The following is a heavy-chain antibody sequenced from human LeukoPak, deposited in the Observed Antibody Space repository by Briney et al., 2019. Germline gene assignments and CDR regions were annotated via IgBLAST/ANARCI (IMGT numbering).Heavy chain of an antibody. CDR1: GGSVSSGSYY. Sequence: SETLSLTCTVSGGSVSSGSYYWSWTQQPPGKGLEWIGYIYYSGSTNYNPSLKSRVTISVDTSKNQFSLKLSSVTAADTAVYYCASKPRDIVVVPAAMMDYYYGMDVWGKGTTVTVSS. D-gene: IGHD2-2*01. CDR3: ASKPRDIVVVPAAMMDYYYGMDV. J-gene: IGHJ6*04. V-gene: IGHV4-61*01. CDR2: IYYSGST.